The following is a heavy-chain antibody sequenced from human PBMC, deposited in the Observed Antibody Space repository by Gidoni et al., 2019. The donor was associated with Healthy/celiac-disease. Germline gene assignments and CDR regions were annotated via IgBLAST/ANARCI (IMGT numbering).Heavy chain of an antibody. CDR1: GFTFSDYY. CDR3: ARAEGLSYYDFWSGYYEG. D-gene: IGHD3-3*01. J-gene: IGHJ4*02. V-gene: IGHV3-11*01. Sequence: QVQLVESGGGLVKPGGSLRLSCEASGFTFSDYYMGWLRQAPGKGLEWVSYISSSGSTIYYADSVKGRFTISRDNAKNSLYLQMNSLRAEDTAVYYCARAEGLSYYDFWSGYYEGWGQGTLVTVSS. CDR2: ISSSGSTI.